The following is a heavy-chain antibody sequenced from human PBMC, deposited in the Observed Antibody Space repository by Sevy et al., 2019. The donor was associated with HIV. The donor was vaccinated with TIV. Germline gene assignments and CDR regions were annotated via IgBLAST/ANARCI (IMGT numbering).Heavy chain of an antibody. V-gene: IGHV3-21*01. J-gene: IGHJ6*03. Sequence: GGSLRLSCAASGFTFSSYSMNWVRQAPGKGLEWVSSISSSCSYIYYADSVKGRFTISRDNAKNSLYLQMNSLRAEDTAVYYCARGATYFLYYYYYYMDVWGKGTTVTVSS. D-gene: IGHD1-26*01. CDR1: GFTFSSYS. CDR3: ARGATYFLYYYYYYMDV. CDR2: ISSSCSYI.